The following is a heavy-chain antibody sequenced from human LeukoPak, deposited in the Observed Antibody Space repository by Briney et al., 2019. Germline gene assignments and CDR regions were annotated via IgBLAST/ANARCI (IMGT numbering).Heavy chain of an antibody. Sequence: SETLSLTCTVSGGSISSSSYYWGWIRQPPGKGLEWIGSIYYSGSTYYNPSLKSRVTISVDTSKNQFSLKLSSVTAADTAVYYCASHAHYYDSSGYYFSLVGEIDYWGQGTLVTVSS. J-gene: IGHJ4*02. CDR2: IYYSGST. D-gene: IGHD3-22*01. V-gene: IGHV4-39*01. CDR3: ASHAHYYDSSGYYFSLVGEIDY. CDR1: GGSISSSSYY.